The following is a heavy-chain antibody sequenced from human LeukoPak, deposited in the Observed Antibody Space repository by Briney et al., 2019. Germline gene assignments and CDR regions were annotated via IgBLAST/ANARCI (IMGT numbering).Heavy chain of an antibody. V-gene: IGHV1-2*02. D-gene: IGHD3-3*01. J-gene: IGHJ4*02. CDR1: GYTFTGYY. CDR3: ARGPPDYDFWSGYFPFGVDY. CDR2: INPNSGGT. Sequence: ASVKVSCKASGYTFTGYYMHWVRQAPGQGLEWMGWINPNSGGTNYAQKFQGRVTMTRDTSISTAYMELSRLRSDDTAVYYCARGPPDYDFWSGYFPFGVDYWGQGTLVTVSS.